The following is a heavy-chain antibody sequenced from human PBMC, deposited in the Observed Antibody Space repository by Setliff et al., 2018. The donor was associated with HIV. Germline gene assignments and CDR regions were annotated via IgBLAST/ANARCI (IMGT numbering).Heavy chain of an antibody. V-gene: IGHV1-69*13. CDR2: ITPISGTA. Sequence: SVKVSCKASGGTFSSYGISWVRQAPGQGLEWMGGITPISGTANYAQKFQGRVTIAAGEFTSTAYMELSRLRSEDTAVYYCVRGGQYYRSTYYYYYMDVWGKGTTVTVSS. CDR1: GGTFSSYG. D-gene: IGHD3-16*02. CDR3: VRGGQYYRSTYYYYYMDV. J-gene: IGHJ6*03.